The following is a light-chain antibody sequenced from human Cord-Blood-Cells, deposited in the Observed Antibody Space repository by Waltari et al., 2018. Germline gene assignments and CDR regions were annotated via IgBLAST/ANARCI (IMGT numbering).Light chain of an antibody. CDR3: SAYTSSNYV. CDR2: DVS. Sequence: QSALTQPASVSGSTGQSITISFTGTSGDDGGYNYVSWYQQPPGQAPKLMIYDVSNRPSGVSNRFSGSKSGNTASLTISGLQAEDEADYYCSAYTSSNYVFGTGTKVTVL. V-gene: IGLV2-14*01. CDR1: SGDDGGYNY. J-gene: IGLJ1*01.